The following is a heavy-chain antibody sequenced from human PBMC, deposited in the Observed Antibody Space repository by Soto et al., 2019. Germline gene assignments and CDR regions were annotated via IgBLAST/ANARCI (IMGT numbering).Heavy chain of an antibody. V-gene: IGHV4-59*01. D-gene: IGHD3-3*01. J-gene: IGHJ5*02. CDR2: IYYSGST. Sequence: SETLSLTCTVSGVSISSYYWSWIRQPPGKGLEWIGYIYYSGSTNYNPSLKSRVTISVDTPKNQFSLKLSSVTAADTAVYYCASGYDFWTTWFDPWGQGTLVTVSS. CDR3: ASGYDFWTTWFDP. CDR1: GVSISSYY.